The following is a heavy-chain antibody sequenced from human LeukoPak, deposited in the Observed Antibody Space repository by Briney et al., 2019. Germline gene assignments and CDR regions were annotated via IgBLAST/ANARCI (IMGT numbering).Heavy chain of an antibody. CDR1: GGSFRGYY. J-gene: IGHJ6*03. V-gene: IGHV4-34*01. CDR3: AREVDIPGYYYYMDA. Sequence: SESLYLTCAVYGGSFRGYYWSWIRQPPGKGLEWVGEINHSGSINYNPSLKCRVTMSVDTSKNQFSLKLSSVAAADTAVYYCAREVDIPGYYYYMDAWGKGTTVTVSS. CDR2: INHSGSI. D-gene: IGHD3-9*01.